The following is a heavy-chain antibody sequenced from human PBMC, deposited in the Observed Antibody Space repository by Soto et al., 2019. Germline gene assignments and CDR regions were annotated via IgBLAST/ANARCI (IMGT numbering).Heavy chain of an antibody. CDR2: IDPSDSYT. J-gene: IGHJ6*02. CDR1: GYSFTSYW. V-gene: IGHV5-10-1*01. Sequence: GESLKISCKGSGYSFTSYWISWVRQMPGKGLEWMGRIDPSDSYTNYSPSFQGHVTISADKSISTAYLQWSSLKASDTAMYHCAVDPYYYYYGMDVWGQGTTVTVSS. CDR3: AVDPYYYYYGMDV.